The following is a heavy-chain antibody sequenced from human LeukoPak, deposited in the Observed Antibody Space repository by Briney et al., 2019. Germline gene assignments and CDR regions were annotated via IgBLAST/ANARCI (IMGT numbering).Heavy chain of an antibody. CDR2: IYYSGST. V-gene: IGHV4-61*01. CDR3: TRSTNLEAFDI. D-gene: IGHD2-8*01. J-gene: IGHJ3*02. Sequence: SETLSLTCTVSGGSVTSGTYYWGWIRQPPGKGLEWIGYIYYSGSTNYNPSLKSRVTVSVDTSKNQCSLKLSSVTTADTAVYYCTRSTNLEAFDIWGQGTMVTVSS. CDR1: GGSVTSGTYY.